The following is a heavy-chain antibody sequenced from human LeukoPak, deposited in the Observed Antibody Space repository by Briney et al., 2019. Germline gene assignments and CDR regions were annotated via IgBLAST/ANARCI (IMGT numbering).Heavy chain of an antibody. CDR3: AKSKPTYYYYMDV. CDR2: INPNSGGT. Sequence: ASVKVSCKPSGYTFTGYYMHGVRQAPGQEIEWMGWINPNSGGTNYAQKFQGRVTMTRDTSISTAYMELSRLRSDDTAVYYCAKSKPTYYYYMDVWGKGTTVTVSS. J-gene: IGHJ6*03. V-gene: IGHV1-2*02. CDR1: GYTFTGYY.